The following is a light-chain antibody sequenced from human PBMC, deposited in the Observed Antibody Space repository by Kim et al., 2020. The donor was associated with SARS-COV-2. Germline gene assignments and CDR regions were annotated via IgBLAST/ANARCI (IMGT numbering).Light chain of an antibody. J-gene: IGLJ3*02. Sequence: GQSLPLSCTGTSVDIGAYTYVSWYKQHPGKAPKLLIFDVSKRPSGVSSRFSGSKSANTASLTISGLQAEDEADYYCSSYTISNAWVFGGGTKVTVL. CDR2: DVS. CDR3: SSYTISNAWV. V-gene: IGLV2-14*04. CDR1: SVDIGAYTY.